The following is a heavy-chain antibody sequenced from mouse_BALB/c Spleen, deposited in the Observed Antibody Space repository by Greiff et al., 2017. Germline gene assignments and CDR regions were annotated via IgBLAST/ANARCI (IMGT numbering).Heavy chain of an antibody. CDR3: ARGQLGLRRDYFDY. CDR1: GYTFTSYW. V-gene: IGHV1S81*02. J-gene: IGHJ2*01. D-gene: IGHD3-1*01. Sequence: QVQLQQSGAELVKPGASVKLSCKASGYTFTSYWMHWVKQRPGQGLEWIGEINPSNGRTNYNEKFKSKATLTVDKSSSTAYMQLSSLTSEDSAVYYCARGQLGLRRDYFDYWGQGTTLTVSS. CDR2: INPSNGRT.